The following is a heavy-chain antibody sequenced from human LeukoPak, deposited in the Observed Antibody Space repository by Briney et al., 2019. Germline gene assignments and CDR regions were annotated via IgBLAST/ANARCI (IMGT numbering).Heavy chain of an antibody. D-gene: IGHD4/OR15-4a*01. J-gene: IGHJ4*02. CDR1: GFTVSSNY. Sequence: GGSLRLSCAASGFTVSSNYMSWVRQAPGKGLGWVSVIYSGGSTYYADSVKGRFTISRDNSKNTLYLQMNSLRAEDTAVYYCARRAGAYSHPYDYWGQGTLVTVSS. CDR3: ARRAGAYSHPYDY. CDR2: IYSGGST. V-gene: IGHV3-66*04.